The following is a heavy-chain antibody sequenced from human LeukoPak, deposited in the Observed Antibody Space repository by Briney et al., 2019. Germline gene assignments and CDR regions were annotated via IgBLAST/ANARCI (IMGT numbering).Heavy chain of an antibody. CDR2: IFPLFGTA. Sequence: SVKDSCKASGCTFSSHTIAWVRQLPGQGLEWMGGIFPLFGTATYAQKFQGRVTITADESTSTVYMEVSSLRSEDSAAYYCARERGRNEDYFDYWGQGTLVTVSS. CDR1: GCTFSSHT. D-gene: IGHD1-1*01. CDR3: ARERGRNEDYFDY. J-gene: IGHJ4*02. V-gene: IGHV1-69*13.